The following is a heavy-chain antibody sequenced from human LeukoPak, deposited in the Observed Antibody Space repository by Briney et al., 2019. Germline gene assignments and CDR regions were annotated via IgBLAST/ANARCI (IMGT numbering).Heavy chain of an antibody. V-gene: IGHV3-21*01. CDR2: ISSSSSYI. CDR1: GFTFSSYS. CDR3: ARDGRYCSSTSCYVQNWFDP. Sequence: PGGSLRLSCAASGFTFSSYSMNWVRQAPGKGLEWVSSISSSSSYIYYADSVKGRFTISRDNAKNSLYLQMNSLRAGDTAVYYCARDGRYCSSTSCYVQNWFDPWGQGTLVTVSS. J-gene: IGHJ5*02. D-gene: IGHD2-2*01.